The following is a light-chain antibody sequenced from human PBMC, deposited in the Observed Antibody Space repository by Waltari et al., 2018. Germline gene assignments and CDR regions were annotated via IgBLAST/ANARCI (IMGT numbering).Light chain of an antibody. CDR1: TLPNKY. J-gene: IGLJ3*02. CDR3: YSTLGSDNHGAV. V-gene: IGLV3-10*01. Sequence: SELTQPPSVSVSPGQTARITCSCDTLPNKYVSWYHPKSGRAPVLVISEDNKRPSGMSERFSGSSSGTMAALTISGAQVEDEGDYYCYSTLGSDNHGAVFGGGTTLTVL. CDR2: EDN.